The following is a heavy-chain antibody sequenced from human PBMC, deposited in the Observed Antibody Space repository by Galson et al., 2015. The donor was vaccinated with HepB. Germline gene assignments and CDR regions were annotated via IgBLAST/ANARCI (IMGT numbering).Heavy chain of an antibody. V-gene: IGHV3-48*02. D-gene: IGHD5-24*01. CDR1: GFTFSSYS. CDR2: ISGSSSTI. J-gene: IGHJ3*02. CDR3: ATRDGYNHGAFDI. Sequence: SLRLSCAASGFTFSSYSMNWVRQAPGKGLEWVSYISGSSSTIYYADSVKGRFTISRDNAKNSVYLQMNSLRDEDTAVYYCATRDGYNHGAFDIWGQGTVVTVSS.